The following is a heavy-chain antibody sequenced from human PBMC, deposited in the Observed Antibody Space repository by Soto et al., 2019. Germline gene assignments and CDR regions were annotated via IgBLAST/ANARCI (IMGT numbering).Heavy chain of an antibody. J-gene: IGHJ4*02. Sequence: QVQLKQWGAGLVKPSETLSLTCGVSGGSFSGYYWTWIRQPPGKGLEWIGEINHGGSANYNPSLRSRVTLSVDTSRSQFSLEMNSRTAADTAVYFCARGSTVLPVWGPGILVTVSS. CDR2: INHGGSA. CDR1: GGSFSGYY. V-gene: IGHV4-34*01. CDR3: ARGSTVLPV. D-gene: IGHD3-16*01.